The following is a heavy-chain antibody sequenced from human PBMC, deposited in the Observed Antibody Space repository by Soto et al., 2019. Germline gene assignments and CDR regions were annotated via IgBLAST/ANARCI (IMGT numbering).Heavy chain of an antibody. J-gene: IGHJ4*02. Sequence: LRLSCSASGFTFSNYAMSWVRQTPWKGLECVSEISGSGGNTYNADSVKGRFIISRDNSQNTLYLQMNSLRAEDTAVYYCTKTRLARGIDYWGQGTLVTVSS. CDR2: ISGSGGNT. CDR1: GFTFSNYA. D-gene: IGHD1-26*01. CDR3: TKTRLARGIDY. V-gene: IGHV3-23*01.